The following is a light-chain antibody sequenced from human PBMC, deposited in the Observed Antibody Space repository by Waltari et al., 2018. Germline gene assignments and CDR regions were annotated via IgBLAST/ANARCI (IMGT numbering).Light chain of an antibody. CDR2: EGS. CDR3: CSYAGSSTYVL. J-gene: IGLJ2*01. Sequence: QSALTQPASVSGSLGQPITISCTGANSDVGTYNLVSWYQQHPGKAPKLMIYEGSKRPSGVSHRFSGSQSGTTASLTISGLQAEDDGDYYCCSYAGSSTYVLFGGGTKLTVL. CDR1: NSDVGTYNL. V-gene: IGLV2-23*01.